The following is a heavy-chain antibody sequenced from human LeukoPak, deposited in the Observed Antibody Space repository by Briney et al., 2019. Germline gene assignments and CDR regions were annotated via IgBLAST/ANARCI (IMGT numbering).Heavy chain of an antibody. D-gene: IGHD3-22*01. J-gene: IGHJ4*02. CDR2: ISGSGGST. CDR3: AKDGGGYYGSYFDY. Sequence: QTGGSLRLSCAASGFTFSSYAMSWVRQAPGKGLEWVSAISGSGGSTYYADSVKGRFTISRDNSKNTLYLQMNSLRAEDTAVYYCAKDGGGYYGSYFDYWGQGTLVTVSS. V-gene: IGHV3-23*01. CDR1: GFTFSSYA.